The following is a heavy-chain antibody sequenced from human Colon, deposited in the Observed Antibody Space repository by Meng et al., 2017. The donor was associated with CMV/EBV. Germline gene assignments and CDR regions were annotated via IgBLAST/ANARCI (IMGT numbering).Heavy chain of an antibody. V-gene: IGHV4-30-4*08. Sequence: GGSISSGDSYWCWIRQPPGEVVGWRWYNTNSGSPYYSPTLKRRVTISVDTSKSPFSLKLSSVTAADTAVYYCARGDEYRSSAHWYDPWGQGTLVTVSS. D-gene: IGHD6-6*01. J-gene: IGHJ5*02. CDR1: GGSISSGDSY. CDR2: NTNSGSP. CDR3: ARGDEYRSSAHWYDP.